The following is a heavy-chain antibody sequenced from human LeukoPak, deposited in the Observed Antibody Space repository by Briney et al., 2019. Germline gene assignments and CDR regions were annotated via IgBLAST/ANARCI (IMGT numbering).Heavy chain of an antibody. J-gene: IGHJ5*02. Sequence: PSETLSLTCAVYGGSFSGYYWSWNRQPPGKGLEWIGEINHSGSTNYNPSLKSRVTISVDTSKNQFSLKLSSVTAADTAVYYCARVSIRLRFLEWLPDNWFDPWGQGTLVTVSS. CDR2: INHSGST. V-gene: IGHV4-34*01. CDR1: GGSFSGYY. D-gene: IGHD3-3*01. CDR3: ARVSIRLRFLEWLPDNWFDP.